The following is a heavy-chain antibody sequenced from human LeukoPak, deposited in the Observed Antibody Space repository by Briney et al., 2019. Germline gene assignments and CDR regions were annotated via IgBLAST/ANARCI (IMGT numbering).Heavy chain of an antibody. CDR3: ASCGTDWYDSSGYPH. J-gene: IGHJ4*02. D-gene: IGHD3-22*01. CDR2: INHSGST. Sequence: SETLSLTCAVYGGSFSGYYWSWIRQPPGKGLEWIGEINHSGSTNYNPPPKSRVTISVDTSKNQFSLKLSSVTAADTAVYYCASCGTDWYDSSGYPHWGQGTLVTVSS. V-gene: IGHV4-34*01. CDR1: GGSFSGYY.